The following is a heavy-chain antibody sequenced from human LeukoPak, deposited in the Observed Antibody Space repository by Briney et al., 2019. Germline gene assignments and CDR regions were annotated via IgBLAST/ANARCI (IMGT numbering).Heavy chain of an antibody. CDR2: IRSKAYGGIK. J-gene: IGHJ4*02. CDR3: TRAWTSGPVVRHFDY. CDR1: GFTFGDYA. Sequence: GGSLRLSCTASGFTFGDYAMSWVRQSPGKGLEGVGFIRSKAYGGIKEYAAYVKGRFTISRDDSKSIAYLQMNSLKTEDTAVYYCTRAWTSGPVVRHFDYWGQGTLVTVSS. V-gene: IGHV3-49*04. D-gene: IGHD4-23*01.